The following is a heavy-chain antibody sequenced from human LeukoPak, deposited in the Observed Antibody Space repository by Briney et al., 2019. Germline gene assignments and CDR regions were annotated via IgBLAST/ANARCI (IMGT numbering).Heavy chain of an antibody. CDR3: AQEHFDTSGYYSRFDN. Sequence: GGSLRLSCAAAGFTFPRHAMSWVRQAPGKGLEWVASSAGSGGSTHYADSVKGRFTISRDNSQNTVYLHMDSLRADDTAVYYCAQEHFDTSGYYSRFDNWGQGILVTVSS. CDR1: GFTFPRHA. D-gene: IGHD3-22*01. J-gene: IGHJ4*02. V-gene: IGHV3-23*01. CDR2: SAGSGGST.